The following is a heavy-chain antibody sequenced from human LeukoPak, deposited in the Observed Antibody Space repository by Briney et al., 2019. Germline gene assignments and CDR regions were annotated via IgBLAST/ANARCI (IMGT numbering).Heavy chain of an antibody. CDR1: GYTFTSHD. V-gene: IGHV1-8*01. CDR2: MNPNSGNT. J-gene: IGHJ1*01. D-gene: IGHD2-2*01. Sequence: GASVKVSCKASGYTFTSHDINWVRQATGQGLEWMGWMNPNSGNTGYAQKFQGRVTMTMNTSISTAYMELSSLRSDDTAVYYCARGRAKYCSSISCYFLQNWGQGTLVTVSS. CDR3: ARGRAKYCSSISCYFLQN.